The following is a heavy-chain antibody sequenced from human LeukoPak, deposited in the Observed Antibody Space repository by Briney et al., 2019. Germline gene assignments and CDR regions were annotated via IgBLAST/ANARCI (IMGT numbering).Heavy chain of an antibody. D-gene: IGHD3-3*01. Sequence: SVKVSCKASGGTFSSYAISWVRQAPGQGLEWMGRIIPIFGTTNYAQKFQGRVTITTDESTSTAYMELSSLRSEDTAVYYCASRRYYDFWSGYYPRYYYYMDVWGKGTTVTVSS. CDR1: GGTFSSYA. CDR3: ASRRYYDFWSGYYPRYYYYMDV. CDR2: IIPIFGTT. V-gene: IGHV1-69*05. J-gene: IGHJ6*03.